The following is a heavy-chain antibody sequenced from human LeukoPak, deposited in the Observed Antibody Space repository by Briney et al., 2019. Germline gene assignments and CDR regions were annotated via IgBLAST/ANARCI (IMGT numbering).Heavy chain of an antibody. Sequence: PSETLSPTCAVYGGSFSGYYWSWIRQPPGKGLEWIGEINHSGSTNYNPSLKSRVTISVDTSKNQFSLKLSSVTAADTAVYYCARGVRGYGDYEVRWFDYWGQGTLVTVSS. D-gene: IGHD4-17*01. V-gene: IGHV4-34*01. CDR2: INHSGST. J-gene: IGHJ4*02. CDR1: GGSFSGYY. CDR3: ARGVRGYGDYEVRWFDY.